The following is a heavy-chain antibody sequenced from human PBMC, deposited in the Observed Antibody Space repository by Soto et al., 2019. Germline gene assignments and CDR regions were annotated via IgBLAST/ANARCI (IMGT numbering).Heavy chain of an antibody. CDR3: ARSSGGYSYKGMDV. V-gene: IGHV1-2*02. D-gene: IGHD1-26*01. J-gene: IGHJ6*02. CDR2: INPKSGDT. Sequence: QEQLVQSGAEVKQPGASVKVSCKASGYTFTGYYIHWVRQAPGQGLEWMGWINPKSGDTKYAQKFQGRVTVTRDTSISTAYMELSRLRADDTAVYYCARSSGGYSYKGMDVWGQGTTVTVSS. CDR1: GYTFTGYY.